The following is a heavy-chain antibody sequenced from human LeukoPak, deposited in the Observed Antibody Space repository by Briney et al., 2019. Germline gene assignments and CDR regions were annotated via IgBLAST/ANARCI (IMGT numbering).Heavy chain of an antibody. Sequence: SETLSLTCTVSGGSISSGSYYWSWIRQPAGKGLEWIGRIYTSGSTNYNPSLKSRVTISVDTSKNQFSLKLSSVTAADTAVYYCARDHGPTVATSPFYSYYMDVWGKGTTVSVSS. CDR3: ARDHGPTVATSPFYSYYMDV. V-gene: IGHV4-61*02. CDR2: IYTSGST. CDR1: GGSISSGSYY. D-gene: IGHD4-11*01. J-gene: IGHJ6*03.